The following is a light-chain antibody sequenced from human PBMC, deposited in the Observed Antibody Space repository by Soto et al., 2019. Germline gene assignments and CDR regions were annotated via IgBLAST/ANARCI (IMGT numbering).Light chain of an antibody. CDR3: QSYDSILSGVV. V-gene: IGLV1-40*01. J-gene: IGLJ2*01. CDR1: SSNIGNNY. Sequence: QSVLTQPPSVSAAPGQKVTISCSGSSSNIGNNYVSWYQQLPGTAPKLLIYGNNNRPSGVPDRFSGSKSGTSASLAITGLQAEDEADYYCQSYDSILSGVVFGGGTKLTVL. CDR2: GNN.